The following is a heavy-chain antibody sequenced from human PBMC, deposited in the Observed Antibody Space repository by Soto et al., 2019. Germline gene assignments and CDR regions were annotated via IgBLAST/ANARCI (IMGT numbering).Heavy chain of an antibody. J-gene: IGHJ5*02. V-gene: IGHV1-46*01. CDR3: ARDLAAGDL. D-gene: IGHD6-13*01. Sequence: ASVKVSCKASGYTFINYYIHWVRQAPGQGLEWMAIINPMGGSTNYAQEFQGRVTLTSDTSTSTVYMELSSLRFEGTALFYCARDLAAGDLWGQGTLVTVSS. CDR2: INPMGGST. CDR1: GYTFINYY.